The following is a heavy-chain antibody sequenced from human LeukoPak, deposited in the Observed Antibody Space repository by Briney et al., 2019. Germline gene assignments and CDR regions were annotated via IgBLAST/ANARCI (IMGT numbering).Heavy chain of an antibody. CDR1: GFTVSSNY. CDR2: IYSGGST. J-gene: IGHJ4*02. Sequence: GGSLRLSCAASGFTVSSNYMSWVRQAPGKGLEWVSVIYSGGSTYFADSVKGRFTISRDNSKNTLYLQMNSLRAEDTAVYYCAKSGSSGRPHYFDYWGQGTLVTVSS. D-gene: IGHD6-19*01. CDR3: AKSGSSGRPHYFDY. V-gene: IGHV3-53*05.